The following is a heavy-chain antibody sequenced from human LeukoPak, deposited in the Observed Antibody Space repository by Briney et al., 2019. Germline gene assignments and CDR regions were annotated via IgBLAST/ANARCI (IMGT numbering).Heavy chain of an antibody. CDR1: GGSISSYY. CDR3: ARERGTTVTNYFDY. J-gene: IGHJ4*02. CDR2: IYYSGST. Sequence: SETLSLTCTVSGGSISSYYWSWIRQPPGKGLEWIGYIYYSGSTNYNPSLKSRVTISVDTSKNQFSLKLSSVTAADTAVYYCARERGTTVTNYFDYWGQGTLVTVPS. D-gene: IGHD4-17*01. V-gene: IGHV4-59*01.